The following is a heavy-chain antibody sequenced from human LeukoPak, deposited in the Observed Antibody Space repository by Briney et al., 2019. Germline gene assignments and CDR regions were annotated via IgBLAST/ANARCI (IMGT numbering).Heavy chain of an antibody. CDR3: ARGLEYSYGHRGLDY. Sequence: SETLSLTCAVYGESFSGYYWSWIRQPPGKGLEWIGEINHSGSTNYNPSLKSRVTISVDTSKNQFSLKLSSVTAADTAVYYCARGLEYSYGHRGLDYWGQGTLVTVSS. D-gene: IGHD5-18*01. CDR1: GESFSGYY. V-gene: IGHV4-34*01. CDR2: INHSGST. J-gene: IGHJ4*02.